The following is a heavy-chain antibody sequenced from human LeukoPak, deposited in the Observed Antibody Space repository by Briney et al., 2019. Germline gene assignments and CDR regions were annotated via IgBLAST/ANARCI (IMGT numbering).Heavy chain of an antibody. Sequence: GGSLRLSCAASGFTFSNYWMSWVRRAPGKGLEWVANINQDGSAIYYVDSVKGRFTISRDNAKNSLYLQMNSLRAEDTALYYCAKVLWTYYYYGMDVWGQGTTVTVSS. CDR3: AKVLWTYYYYGMDV. V-gene: IGHV3-7*03. CDR2: INQDGSAI. CDR1: GFTFSNYW. D-gene: IGHD2-21*01. J-gene: IGHJ6*02.